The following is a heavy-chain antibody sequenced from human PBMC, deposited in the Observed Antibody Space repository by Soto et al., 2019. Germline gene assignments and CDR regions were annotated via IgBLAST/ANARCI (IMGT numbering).Heavy chain of an antibody. J-gene: IGHJ4*02. CDR3: TTTYYDFWSGSPDPDY. Sequence: GGSLRLSCAASGFTFSNAWMSWVRQAPGKGLEWVGRIKSKTDGGTTDYAAPVKGRITISRDDSKNTQYLQMNSLKIEDSAVFYFTTTYYDFWSGSPDPDYWGQGTLVTVSS. D-gene: IGHD3-3*01. CDR1: GFTFSNAW. CDR2: IKSKTDGGTT. V-gene: IGHV3-15*01.